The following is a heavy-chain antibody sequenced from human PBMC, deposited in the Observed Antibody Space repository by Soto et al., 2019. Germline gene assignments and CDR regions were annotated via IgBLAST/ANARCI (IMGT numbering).Heavy chain of an antibody. V-gene: IGHV1-69*01. D-gene: IGHD6-13*01. CDR2: FIPIFDTT. J-gene: IGHJ2*01. CDR3: ASPTRAAADPFDL. Sequence: QVQLVQSGAEVKKPGSSVKVSCRTSGGTFSTYAFSWLRPATGQGLEWLGGFIPIFDTTNYAQKFQGRVRFTADESTSTAYMELTSLRSEDTAVYYCASPTRAAADPFDLWGRGTLVTVSS. CDR1: GGTFSTYA.